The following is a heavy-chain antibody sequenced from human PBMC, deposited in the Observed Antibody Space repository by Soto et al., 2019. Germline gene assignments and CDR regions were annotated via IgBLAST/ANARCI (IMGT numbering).Heavy chain of an antibody. CDR2: IYYSGTT. Sequence: SETLSLTCTFPGGSISSADFFWTWLRQPPGKGLEWLGYIYYSGTTYYNPSLKGRVIISIDTSRNQFSLSLNSVTAADAAVYFCAREPYLPMARNDFWGQGAQVTVSS. V-gene: IGHV4-30-4*01. CDR3: AREPYLPMARNDF. J-gene: IGHJ4*02. CDR1: GGSISSADFF. D-gene: IGHD3-10*01.